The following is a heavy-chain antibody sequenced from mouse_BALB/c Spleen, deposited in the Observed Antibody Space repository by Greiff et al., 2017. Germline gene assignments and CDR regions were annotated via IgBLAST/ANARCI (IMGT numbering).Heavy chain of an antibody. V-gene: IGHV5-6-5*01. D-gene: IGHD1-2*01. J-gene: IGHJ4*01. CDR2: ISSGGST. Sequence: DVMLVESGGGLVKPGGSLKLSCAASGFTFSSYAMSWVRQTPEKRLEWVASISSGGSTYYPDSVKGRFTISRDNARNILYLQMSSLRSEDTAMYYCARGATAYYAMDYWGQGTSVTVSS. CDR1: GFTFSSYA. CDR3: ARGATAYYAMDY.